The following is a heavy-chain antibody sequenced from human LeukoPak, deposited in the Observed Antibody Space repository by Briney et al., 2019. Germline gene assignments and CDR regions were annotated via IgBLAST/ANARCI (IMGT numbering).Heavy chain of an antibody. D-gene: IGHD1-26*01. CDR3: AKWYSGSHEGHFDY. CDR2: ISYDGSNK. J-gene: IGHJ4*02. V-gene: IGHV3-30*18. CDR1: GFTFSNYG. Sequence: GGSLRLSCVASGFTFSNYGMHWVRQAPGKGLEWVAVISYDGSNKYYADSVKGRFIISRDNSKNTLYLQMNSLRAEDTAVYYCAKWYSGSHEGHFDYWGQGTLVTVSS.